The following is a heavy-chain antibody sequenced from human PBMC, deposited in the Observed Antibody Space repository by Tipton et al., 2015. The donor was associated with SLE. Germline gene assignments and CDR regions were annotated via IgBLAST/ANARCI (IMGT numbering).Heavy chain of an antibody. CDR3: ARDRGGESPGYDY. V-gene: IGHV3-33*08. D-gene: IGHD5-12*01. Sequence: SLRLSCVASGFIFSSYGMHWVRQAPGKGLEWVAVIWSDGGNKHYADSVKGRFTISRDNSKNTLYLQMNSLRAEDTAVYYCARDRGGESPGYDYWGQGTLVTVSS. CDR2: IWSDGGNK. CDR1: GFIFSSYG. J-gene: IGHJ4*02.